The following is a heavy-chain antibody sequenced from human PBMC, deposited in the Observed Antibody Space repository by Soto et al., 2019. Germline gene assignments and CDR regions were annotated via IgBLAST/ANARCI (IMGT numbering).Heavy chain of an antibody. CDR2: IKQDGSEN. J-gene: IGHJ4*02. Sequence: GGSLRLSCAASGFTFNSYGMHWVRQAPGEGLEWVANIKQDGSENSYVDSVKGRFTISRDNAKNSVYLQMNSLRAEDTAVYYCARGRYCSGGRCYFDYWGQGTPVTVSS. D-gene: IGHD2-15*01. V-gene: IGHV3-7*04. CDR1: GFTFNSYG. CDR3: ARGRYCSGGRCYFDY.